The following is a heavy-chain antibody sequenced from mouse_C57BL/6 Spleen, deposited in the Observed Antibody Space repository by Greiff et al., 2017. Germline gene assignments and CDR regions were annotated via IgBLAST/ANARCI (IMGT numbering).Heavy chain of an antibody. CDR1: GYAFSSYW. CDR3: ARDLPYWYFDV. J-gene: IGHJ1*03. CDR2: IYPGDGDT. Sequence: QVQLQQSGAELVKPGASVKISCKASGYAFSSYWMNWVKQRPGKGLEWIGQIYPGDGDTNYNGKFKGKATLTADNSSSTAYMQLSSLTSEDSAVYCCARDLPYWYFDVWGTGTTVTVSS. V-gene: IGHV1-80*01.